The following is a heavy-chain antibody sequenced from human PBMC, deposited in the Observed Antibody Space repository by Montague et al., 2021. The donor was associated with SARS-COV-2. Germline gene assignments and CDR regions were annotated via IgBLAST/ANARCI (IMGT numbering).Heavy chain of an antibody. CDR2: ISYDGSNK. J-gene: IGHJ4*02. D-gene: IGHD3-10*01. CDR1: GFTFSSYA. V-gene: IGHV3-30*04. CDR3: ANYGSGSYQDY. Sequence: SLRLSCAASGFTFSSYAMHWVRQAPGKGLEWVAVISYDGSNKNYADSVKGRFTISRDNSKNTLYLQMNSLRAEDTAVYYCANYGSGSYQDYWGQGTLVTVSS.